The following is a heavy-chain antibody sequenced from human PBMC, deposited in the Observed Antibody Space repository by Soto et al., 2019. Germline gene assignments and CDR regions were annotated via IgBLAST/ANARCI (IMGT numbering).Heavy chain of an antibody. V-gene: IGHV4-31*03. CDR2: IYYSVTT. CDR3: ARAENERAGIYRPPDY. Sequence: PSHTLSLTCTVSGGSLSSGAYYWRWIRPHPGKGLEWIGYIYYSVTTYYNPSLKSRVIISVDTSKNQFSLNLSSVTAADTAVYYCARAENERAGIYRPPDYWGQGTLVTVSS. J-gene: IGHJ4*02. D-gene: IGHD5-12*01. CDR1: GGSLSSGAYY.